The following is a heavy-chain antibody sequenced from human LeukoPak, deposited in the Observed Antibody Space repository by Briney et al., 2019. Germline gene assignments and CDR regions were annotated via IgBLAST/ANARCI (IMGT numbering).Heavy chain of an antibody. CDR1: GFTFSSYD. D-gene: IGHD2-15*01. Sequence: PGGSLRLSCAASGFTFSSYDMHWVRQATGKGLEWVSAIGTAGDTYYPGSVKGRFTISRENAKNSLYLQMNSLSAGDTAVYYCARAGYCSGGRCYGFDYWGQGTLVTVSS. CDR2: IGTAGDT. V-gene: IGHV3-13*01. CDR3: ARAGYCSGGRCYGFDY. J-gene: IGHJ4*02.